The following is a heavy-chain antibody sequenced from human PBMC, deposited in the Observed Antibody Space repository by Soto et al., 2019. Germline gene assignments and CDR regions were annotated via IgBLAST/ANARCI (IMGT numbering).Heavy chain of an antibody. V-gene: IGHV1-24*01. CDR1: GYTLTELS. CDR3: ATGLHLASSIAARSWFDP. CDR2: FDPEDGET. D-gene: IGHD6-6*01. J-gene: IGHJ5*02. Sequence: ASVKVSCKVSGYTLTELSMHWVRQAPGKGLEWMGGFDPEDGETIYAQKFQGRVTMTEDTSTDTAYMELGSLGSGDTAGYYCATGLHLASSIAARSWFDPWGQGTLVTVSS.